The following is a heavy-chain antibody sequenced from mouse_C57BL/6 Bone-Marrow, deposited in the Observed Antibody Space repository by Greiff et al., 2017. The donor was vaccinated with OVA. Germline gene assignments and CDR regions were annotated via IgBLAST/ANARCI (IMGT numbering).Heavy chain of an antibody. CDR1: GFSLTSYG. Sequence: VMLVESGPGLVAPSQSLSITCTVSGFSLTSYGVHWVRQPPGKGLEWLVVIWSDGSTTYNSAPKSRLSNSKDNSKSQVFLKMNSLQTDDTAMYYCARHDSNHSYAMDYWGQGTSVTVSS. CDR3: ARHDSNHSYAMDY. CDR2: IWSDGST. D-gene: IGHD4-1*01. V-gene: IGHV2-6-1*01. J-gene: IGHJ4*01.